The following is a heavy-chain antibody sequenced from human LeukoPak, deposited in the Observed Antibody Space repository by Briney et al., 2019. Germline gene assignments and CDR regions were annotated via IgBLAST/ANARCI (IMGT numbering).Heavy chain of an antibody. CDR3: SRGYDPYKVGNY. J-gene: IGHJ4*02. CDR1: GGSFNNYY. CDR2: IHPSGST. D-gene: IGHD3-22*01. V-gene: IGHV4-34*01. Sequence: PSETLSLTCTSYGGSFNNYYHSRVRHPPRKGLEWIGEIHPSGSTTYNPSLISRVTISVDTSKNQFSLKLTSVTAADRAVYFCSRGYDPYKVGNYWGQGTLVTVSS.